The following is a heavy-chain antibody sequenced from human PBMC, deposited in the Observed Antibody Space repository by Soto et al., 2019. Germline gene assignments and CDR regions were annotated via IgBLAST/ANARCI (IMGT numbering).Heavy chain of an antibody. CDR2: ISTHNGNT. V-gene: IGHV1-18*04. CDR1: GYSFTNYD. D-gene: IGHD3-10*01. Sequence: QVQLVQSGGEVKNPGTSVKVSCKASGYSFTNYDINWVRQAPGQGLEWMGWISTHNGNTNYAQKLQGRVSMTTDTSTSTAYMDLRSLRADDTAVYYCARRGYGSGSYYFDYWGQGTLVTVSS. J-gene: IGHJ4*02. CDR3: ARRGYGSGSYYFDY.